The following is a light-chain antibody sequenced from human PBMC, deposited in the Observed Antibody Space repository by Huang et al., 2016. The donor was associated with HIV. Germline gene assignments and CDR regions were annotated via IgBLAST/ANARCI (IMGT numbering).Light chain of an antibody. V-gene: IGKV3-11*01. CDR1: QNVNNY. CDR2: DAS. CDR3: QQRTSWPLT. Sequence: EIVLTQSPGTLSLSPGETATLSCRASQNVNNYLAWYHQRPGQAPRLLIHDASHRATGIPARFSGSTSGTDFTLTIRGLKPEDSGIYYCQQRTSWPLTFGGGTTVEIK. J-gene: IGKJ4*01.